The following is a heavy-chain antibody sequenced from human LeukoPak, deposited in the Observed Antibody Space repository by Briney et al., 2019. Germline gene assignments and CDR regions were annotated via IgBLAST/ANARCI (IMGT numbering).Heavy chain of an antibody. V-gene: IGHV1-69*05. D-gene: IGHD3-10*01. Sequence: SVKVSCKASGGTFSSYAISWVRQAPGQGLEWMGGIIPIFGTANYAQKFQGRVTITTDESTSTAYMGLSSLRSEDTAVYYCAREKTYYTGWFDPWGQGTLVTVSS. CDR1: GGTFSSYA. CDR3: AREKTYYTGWFDP. J-gene: IGHJ5*02. CDR2: IIPIFGTA.